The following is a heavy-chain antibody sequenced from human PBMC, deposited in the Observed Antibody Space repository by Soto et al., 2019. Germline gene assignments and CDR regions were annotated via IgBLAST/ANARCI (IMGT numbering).Heavy chain of an antibody. Sequence: QVQLVQSGAEVKKPGSSVKVSCKASGGTFSSYAISWVRQAPGQGLEWMGGIIPIFSTANYAQKFQGRVTITAAESTSTAYMELGSLRSEDTAVYYCARGESIAAFWFDYWGQGTLVTVSS. D-gene: IGHD6-6*01. CDR3: ARGESIAAFWFDY. V-gene: IGHV1-69*12. CDR1: GGTFSSYA. CDR2: IIPIFSTA. J-gene: IGHJ4*02.